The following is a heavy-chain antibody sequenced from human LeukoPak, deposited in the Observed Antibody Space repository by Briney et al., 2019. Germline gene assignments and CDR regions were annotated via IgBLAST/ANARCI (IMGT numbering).Heavy chain of an antibody. Sequence: GRSLRLSCAASGFTFSGYGMHWGRQAPGKGVEWVAGISFDGNTKYYADSVKGRFTISRDNSKNTLYLQMNSLRAENTAVYYCAKEMSSSNIDHCGQGTLVTVSS. V-gene: IGHV3-30*18. D-gene: IGHD2-2*01. CDR1: GFTFSGYG. CDR2: ISFDGNTK. J-gene: IGHJ4*02. CDR3: AKEMSSSNIDH.